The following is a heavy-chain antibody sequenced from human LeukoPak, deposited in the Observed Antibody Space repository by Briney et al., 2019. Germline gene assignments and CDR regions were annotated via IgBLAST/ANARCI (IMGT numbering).Heavy chain of an antibody. Sequence: EASVKVSCKTSGYTFTGYYMHWVRQAPGQLLEWMGWINPNTGGTDYSQKFEGRVTLTRDTSISTAYMELTRLTSDDTALYYCAKDGVGATVTAYYFDSWGQGTLVTVSS. CDR3: AKDGVGATVTAYYFDS. CDR1: GYTFTGYY. J-gene: IGHJ4*02. D-gene: IGHD2-21*02. V-gene: IGHV1-2*02. CDR2: INPNTGGT.